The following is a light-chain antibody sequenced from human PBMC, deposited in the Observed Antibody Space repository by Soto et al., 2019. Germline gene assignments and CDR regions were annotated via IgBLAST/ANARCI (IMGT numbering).Light chain of an antibody. CDR2: GAS. CDR1: QSVSNSY. Sequence: EIVLTQSPGTLSLSPGERATLSCRASQSVSNSYLAWYQQKPGQAPRLLIYGASSRATGIPDRFSGSGSGTDFTLTISRLEPEDFAVYYCQQYGNSPPHTFGQGTKLEIK. V-gene: IGKV3-20*01. J-gene: IGKJ2*01. CDR3: QQYGNSPPHT.